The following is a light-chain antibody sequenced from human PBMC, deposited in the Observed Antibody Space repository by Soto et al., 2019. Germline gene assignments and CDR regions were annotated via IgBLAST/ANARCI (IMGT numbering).Light chain of an antibody. Sequence: EIVMTQSPATLSASPGDRATLSCRASENIYTNLAWYQTKPGQAPRLLFYGASTRATGLPARVSGTGSGTEFTLTINSLQAEEAAVYYCQQYYNWPRTFGQGTRLEIK. CDR1: ENIYTN. J-gene: IGKJ5*01. CDR3: QQYYNWPRT. V-gene: IGKV3-15*01. CDR2: GAS.